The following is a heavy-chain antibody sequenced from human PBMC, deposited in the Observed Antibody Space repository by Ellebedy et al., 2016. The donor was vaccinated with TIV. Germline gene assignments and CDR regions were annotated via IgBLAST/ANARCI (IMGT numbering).Heavy chain of an antibody. CDR1: GGSFSGYY. CDR3: ASIHILTGYYRDY. CDR2: INHSGST. J-gene: IGHJ4*02. V-gene: IGHV4-34*01. D-gene: IGHD3-9*01. Sequence: SETLSLXCAVYGGSFSGYYWSWIRQPPGKGLEWIGEINHSGSTNYNPSLKSRVTISVDTSKNQFSLKLSSVTAADTAVYYCASIHILTGYYRDYWGQGTLVTVSS.